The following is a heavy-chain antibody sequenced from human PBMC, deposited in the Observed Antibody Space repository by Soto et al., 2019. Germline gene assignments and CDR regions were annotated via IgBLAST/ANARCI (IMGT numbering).Heavy chain of an antibody. CDR3: ASPYPGIAAAGAADY. CDR1: GFSLSTSGVG. Sequence: SGPTLVNPTQTLTLTCTFSGFSLSTSGVGVGWIRQPPGKALEWLALIYWDDDKRYSPSLKSRLTITKDTSKNQVVLTMTNMDPVDTATYYCASPYPGIAAAGAADYWGQGTLVTVSS. V-gene: IGHV2-5*02. D-gene: IGHD6-13*01. CDR2: IYWDDDK. J-gene: IGHJ4*02.